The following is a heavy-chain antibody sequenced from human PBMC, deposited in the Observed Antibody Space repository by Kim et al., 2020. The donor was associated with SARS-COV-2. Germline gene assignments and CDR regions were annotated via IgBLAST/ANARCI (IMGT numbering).Heavy chain of an antibody. D-gene: IGHD7-27*01. CDR2: NT. V-gene: IGHV1-58*01. Sequence: NTNYAQKFQERVTITRDMSTSTAYMELSSLGSEDTAVYYCAAGPGWFDPWGQGTLVTVSS. J-gene: IGHJ5*02. CDR3: AAGPGWFDP.